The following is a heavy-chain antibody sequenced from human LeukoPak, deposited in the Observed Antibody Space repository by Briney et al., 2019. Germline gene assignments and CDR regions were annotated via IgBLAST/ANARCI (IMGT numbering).Heavy chain of an antibody. V-gene: IGHV4-61*01. D-gene: IGHD6-13*01. CDR3: ARGGPRIGLKDPPSGWYRKINWFDP. CDR1: GDSVSSSLYY. J-gene: IGHJ5*02. Sequence: SETLSLTCTVSGDSVSSSLYYWSWIRQPPGKGLEWIGYIYYNGGTNYNPSLKSRVTISIDTSTNQFSLRLNSMTAADTAVYYCARGGPRIGLKDPPSGWYRKINWFDPWGQGTLVTVSS. CDR2: IYYNGGT.